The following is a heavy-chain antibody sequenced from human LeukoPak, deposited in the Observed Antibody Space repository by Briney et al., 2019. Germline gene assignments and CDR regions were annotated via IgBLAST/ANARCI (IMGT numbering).Heavy chain of an antibody. Sequence: GGSLRLSCAASGFTFSSYSMNWVRQAPGKGLEWVSAISGSGGSTYYADSVKGRFTISRDNSKNTLYLQMNRLRAEDTAVYYCAKGAGNNIVVVTATRIDYWGQGTLVTVSS. D-gene: IGHD2-15*01. V-gene: IGHV3-23*01. J-gene: IGHJ4*02. CDR2: ISGSGGST. CDR1: GFTFSSYS. CDR3: AKGAGNNIVVVTATRIDY.